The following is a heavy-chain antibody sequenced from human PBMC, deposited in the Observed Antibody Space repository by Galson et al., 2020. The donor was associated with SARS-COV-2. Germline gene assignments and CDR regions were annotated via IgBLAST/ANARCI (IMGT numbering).Heavy chain of an antibody. V-gene: IGHV4-38-2*02. CDR1: SYSITRGSY. Sequence: SQTLSLTCTLPSYSITRGSYWACIRQSPGQGLEWLGTISDNGDPPYNPSLRSRVALSVDTSKNQFFLSLTSVTAAETAVYYCVRRGALGYWLDPWGPGALVTVSA. D-gene: IGHD2-15*01. CDR3: VRRGALGYWLDP. J-gene: IGHJ5*02. CDR2: ISDNGDP.